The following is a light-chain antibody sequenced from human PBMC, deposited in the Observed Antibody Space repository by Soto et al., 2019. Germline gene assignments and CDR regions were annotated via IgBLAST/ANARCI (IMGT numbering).Light chain of an antibody. CDR3: TSYTASSTLYV. Sequence: QSVLTQPASVSGSPGQSITISCTGTSSDVGAYNYVSWYQQHPGKAPKLMIYEVRNRPSGVSNRFSGSKSGNTASLTISGLQAEDEADYYCTSYTASSTLYVFGTGTQLTVL. CDR1: SSDVGAYNY. CDR2: EVR. J-gene: IGLJ1*01. V-gene: IGLV2-14*01.